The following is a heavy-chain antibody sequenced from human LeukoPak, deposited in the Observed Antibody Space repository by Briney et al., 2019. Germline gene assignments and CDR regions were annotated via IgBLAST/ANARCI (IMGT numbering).Heavy chain of an antibody. CDR2: INSDGSSI. J-gene: IGHJ4*02. V-gene: IGHV3-74*01. D-gene: IGHD2-21*02. Sequence: GGSLRLSCAASGFTFSIYWMHWVRQVPGKGLVWVSHINSDGSSIAYADSVKGRFTISRDNAKNTLYLQMSSLRAEDTAVYYCARGTAVFDYWGQGTLVTISS. CDR3: ARGTAVFDY. CDR1: GFTFSIYW.